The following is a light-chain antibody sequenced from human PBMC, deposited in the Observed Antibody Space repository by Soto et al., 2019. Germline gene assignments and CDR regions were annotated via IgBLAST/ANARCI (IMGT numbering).Light chain of an antibody. J-gene: IGKJ4*01. CDR2: GAS. CDR3: PHWGT. V-gene: IGKV3-20*01. CDR1: QSVSSSY. Sequence: EIVLTQSPGTLSLSPGERATLSCRASQSVSSSYLAWYQQKPGQAPRLLIYGASSRATGIPDRFSGSGSGTDFTLTISRLEPEDFAVYYCPHWGTFGGGTKVEIK.